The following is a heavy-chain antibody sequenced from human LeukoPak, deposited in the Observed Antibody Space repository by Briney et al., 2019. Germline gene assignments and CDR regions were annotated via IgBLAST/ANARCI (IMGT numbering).Heavy chain of an antibody. J-gene: IGHJ3*02. CDR2: IYYSGST. CDR3: ARDREPTVDAFDI. Sequence: SETLSLTCTVSGGSISSGGYYWSWIRQHPGKGVEWIGYIYYSGSTYYNPSLKSRVTISVDTSKNQFSLKLSSVTAADTAVYYCARDREPTVDAFDIWGQGTMVTVSS. V-gene: IGHV4-31*03. D-gene: IGHD4-17*01. CDR1: GGSISSGGYY.